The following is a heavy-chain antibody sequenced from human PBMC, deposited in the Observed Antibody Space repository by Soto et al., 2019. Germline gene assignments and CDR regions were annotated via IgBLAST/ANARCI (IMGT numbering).Heavy chain of an antibody. CDR3: VKDGSSGWPYFYDMDV. J-gene: IGHJ6*02. V-gene: IGHV3-30*18. CDR1: GFTFSSYG. CDR2: ISYDGRNK. D-gene: IGHD6-19*01. Sequence: QVQLVESGGGVVQPGRSLRLSCAASGFTFSSYGMHWVRQAPGKGLEWVAVISYDGRNKYYADAVKGRFTISRDNSKNTLYLQMSSLRAEDTAVYYYVKDGSSGWPYFYDMDVWGQGTTVTVSS.